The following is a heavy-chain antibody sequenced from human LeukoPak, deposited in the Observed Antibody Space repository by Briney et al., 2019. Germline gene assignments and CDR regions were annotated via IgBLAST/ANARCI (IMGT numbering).Heavy chain of an antibody. Sequence: ASVKVSCKASGYTFTSYDINWVRQATGQGLEWMGWISAYNGNTNYAQKLQGRVTMTTDTSTSTAYMELRGLRSDDTAVYYCARDDYYDSSGYPPPADYWGQGTLVTVSS. V-gene: IGHV1-18*01. D-gene: IGHD3-22*01. J-gene: IGHJ4*02. CDR1: GYTFTSYD. CDR3: ARDDYYDSSGYPPPADY. CDR2: ISAYNGNT.